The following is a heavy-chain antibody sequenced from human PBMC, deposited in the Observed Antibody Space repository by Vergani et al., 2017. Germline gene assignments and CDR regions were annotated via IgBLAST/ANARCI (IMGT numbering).Heavy chain of an antibody. Sequence: QVQLQESGPGLVKPSETLSLTCAVSGYSISSGYYWGWIRQSPGGGLQWLTSIHNRGKTYHNPSLKSRVSVSLDTSKNRFSLNLTSVTATDTAVYYCARSQGDYWYFDLWGPGSLVTVSS. CDR2: IHNRGKT. CDR1: GYSISSGYY. V-gene: IGHV4-38-2*01. CDR3: ARSQGDYWYFDL. D-gene: IGHD2-21*01. J-gene: IGHJ2*01.